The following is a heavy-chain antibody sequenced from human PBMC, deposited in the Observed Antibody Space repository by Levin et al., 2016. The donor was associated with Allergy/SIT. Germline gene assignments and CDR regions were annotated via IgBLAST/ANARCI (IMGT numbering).Heavy chain of an antibody. CDR2: VGGDGTPR. D-gene: IGHD2-15*01. V-gene: IGHV3-20*04. J-gene: IGHJ3*02. Sequence: GESLKISCVASGFIFGNYGMSWVRQAPGKGLEWVAGVGGDGTPRDYADSVKGRFTISRENAKNSLYLQMNSLTAEDTALYYCARHADIVVEAGAPHDGFDIWGQGTMVTVSS. CDR1: GFIFGNYG. CDR3: ARHADIVVEAGAPHDGFDI.